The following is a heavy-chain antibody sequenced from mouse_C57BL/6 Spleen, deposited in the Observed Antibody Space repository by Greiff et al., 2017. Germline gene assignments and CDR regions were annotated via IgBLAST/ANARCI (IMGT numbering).Heavy chain of an antibody. CDR2: IYPGNSDT. CDR1: GYTFTSYW. Sequence: EVQLQESGTVLARPGASVKMSCKTSGYTFTSYWMHWVKQRPGQGLEWIGAIYPGNSDTSYNQKFKGKAELTAVTSASTAYMELSSLTNEDSAVYYCMGSYDGTGDFDYWGQGTTLTVSS. D-gene: IGHD2-3*01. CDR3: MGSYDGTGDFDY. J-gene: IGHJ2*01. V-gene: IGHV1-5*01.